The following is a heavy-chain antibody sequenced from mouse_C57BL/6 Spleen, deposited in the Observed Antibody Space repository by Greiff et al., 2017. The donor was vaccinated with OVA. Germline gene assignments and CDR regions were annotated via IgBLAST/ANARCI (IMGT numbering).Heavy chain of an antibody. V-gene: IGHV3-6*01. CDR2: LSYDGSN. D-gene: IGHD3-3*01. Sequence: EVKLEESGPGLVKPSQSLSLTCSVTGYSITSGYYWNWIRQFPGNQLEWMGYLSYDGSNNYNPSLKNLTTITPDTSKNQFFLKLNSVTTEDTATYYCAREARDYFDYWGQGTTLTVSS. CDR1: GYSITSGYY. CDR3: AREARDYFDY. J-gene: IGHJ2*01.